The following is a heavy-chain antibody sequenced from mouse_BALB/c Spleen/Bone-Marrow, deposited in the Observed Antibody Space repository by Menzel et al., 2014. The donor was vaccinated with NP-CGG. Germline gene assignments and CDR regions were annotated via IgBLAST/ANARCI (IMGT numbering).Heavy chain of an antibody. V-gene: IGHV5-6-3*01. CDR2: INNNGGST. D-gene: IGHD1-1*01. Sequence: DVMLVESGGGLVQPGGSLKLSCVASGFTFSSYGMSWVRQTPDKRLELVATINNNGGSTYYPDSVKGQFTISRDNAKSTLYLQMSSLKSEDTAMYYCARVYGWYFDVWGAGTTATVSS. CDR1: GFTFSSYG. J-gene: IGHJ1*01. CDR3: ARVYGWYFDV.